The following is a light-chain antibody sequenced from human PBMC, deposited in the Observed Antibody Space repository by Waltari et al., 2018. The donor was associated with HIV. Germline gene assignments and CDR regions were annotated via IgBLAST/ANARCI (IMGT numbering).Light chain of an antibody. Sequence: EIVLTQYPGTLSLSPGERATLSCRASQTVSSSYLAWYQQKPGQAPRLLIFGASTRATGTPDRFSGSGSVTDFSLTISRLEPEDFAVYHCQQYGSSPWTFGQGTKVEIK. J-gene: IGKJ1*01. CDR2: GAS. CDR1: QTVSSSY. CDR3: QQYGSSPWT. V-gene: IGKV3-20*01.